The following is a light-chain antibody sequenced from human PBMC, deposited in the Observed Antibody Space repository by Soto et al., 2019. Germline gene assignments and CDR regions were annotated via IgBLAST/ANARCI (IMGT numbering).Light chain of an antibody. CDR3: QQHHTWPGT. CDR1: QSVSSK. CDR2: GAS. Sequence: EIVLTQSPGTLSVSPGERATLSCRASQSVSSKLAWYQQKPGQAPRLLFYGASTGATGIPARFSGSGSETEFTLSISSLQSEDFAVYYRQQHHTWPGTFGQGTKADIK. V-gene: IGKV3-15*01. J-gene: IGKJ1*01.